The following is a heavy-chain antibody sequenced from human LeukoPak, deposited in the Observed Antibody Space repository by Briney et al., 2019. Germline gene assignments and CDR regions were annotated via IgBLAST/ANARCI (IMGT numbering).Heavy chain of an antibody. CDR3: AKLVLDYDSSGYGDY. CDR2: IWYDGSNK. J-gene: IGHJ4*02. D-gene: IGHD3-22*01. V-gene: IGHV3-33*06. CDR1: GFTFSSYG. Sequence: QPGGSLRLSCAASGFTFSSYGMHWVRQAPGKGLEWVAVIWYDGSNKYYADSVKGRFTISRDNSKNTLYLQMNSLRAEDTAVYYCAKLVLDYDSSGYGDYWGQGTLVTVSS.